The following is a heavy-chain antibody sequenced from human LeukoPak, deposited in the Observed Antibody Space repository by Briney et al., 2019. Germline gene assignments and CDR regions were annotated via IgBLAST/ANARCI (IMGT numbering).Heavy chain of an antibody. CDR3: ARDPGDYGDCDWFDP. Sequence: ASVKVSCKASGYTFTSYGISWVRQAPGQGLEWMGWISAYNGNTNYAQKLQGRVTMTTDTSTSTAYMELRSLRSDDTAVYYCARDPGDYGDCDWFDPWGQGTLVTVSS. D-gene: IGHD4-17*01. CDR2: ISAYNGNT. J-gene: IGHJ5*02. CDR1: GYTFTSYG. V-gene: IGHV1-18*01.